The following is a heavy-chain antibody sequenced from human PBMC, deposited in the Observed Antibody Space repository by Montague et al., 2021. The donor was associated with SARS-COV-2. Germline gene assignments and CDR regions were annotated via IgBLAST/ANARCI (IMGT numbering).Heavy chain of an antibody. V-gene: IGHV3-7*01. CDR2: IKQDGSEK. CDR1: GFTFSSYW. CDR3: ARSHPYYDILTGWCWFDP. J-gene: IGHJ5*02. Sequence: SRRLSCSASGFTFSSYWMSWVRQAPGKGLEWVANIKQDGSEKYYVDSVKGRFTISRDNAKNSLYLQMNSLRAGDTAVYYCARSHPYYDILTGWCWFDPWGQGTLVTVSS. D-gene: IGHD3-9*01.